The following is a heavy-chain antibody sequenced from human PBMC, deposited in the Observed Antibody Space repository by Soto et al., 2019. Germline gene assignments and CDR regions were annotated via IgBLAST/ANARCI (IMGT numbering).Heavy chain of an antibody. Sequence: PSETLSLTCSVSGGSISSGGCYWSWIRQHPGKGLEWIGRIYTSGSTNYNPSLKSRVTMSVDTSKNQFSLKLSSVTAADTAVYYCAREDFWSGYYTAYFDYWGQGTLVTVSS. CDR3: AREDFWSGYYTAYFDY. CDR2: IYTSGST. J-gene: IGHJ4*02. V-gene: IGHV4-61*02. D-gene: IGHD3-3*01. CDR1: GGSISSGGCY.